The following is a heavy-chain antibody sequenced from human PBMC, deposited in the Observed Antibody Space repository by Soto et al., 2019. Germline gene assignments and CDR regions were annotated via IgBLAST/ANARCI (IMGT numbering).Heavy chain of an antibody. D-gene: IGHD5-12*01. Sequence: QITLKESGPTLVNPTQTLTLTCTFSGFSLSTSIWGVAWVRQPPGKALEWLAVIYGDDDKRYSPSLRSRLTIIKDTSEKQVVLTMTNLGPLDTGTYFCAHTTRGYDYFDYWGQGTLVTASS. V-gene: IGHV2-5*02. CDR2: IYGDDDK. J-gene: IGHJ4*02. CDR1: GFSLSTSIWG. CDR3: AHTTRGYDYFDY.